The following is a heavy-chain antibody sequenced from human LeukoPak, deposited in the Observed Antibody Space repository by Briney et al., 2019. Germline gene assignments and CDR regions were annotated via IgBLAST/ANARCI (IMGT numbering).Heavy chain of an antibody. CDR1: GDSLNGFY. J-gene: IGHJ3*02. V-gene: IGHV4-59*01. Sequence: PSETLSLTCTVSGDSLNGFYWNWIRQPPGKGLEWVGYIYYSGNTTYNPSLKSRVTMSVDTSPNQFSLKLSSVAAADTAVYYCASAKTPWIQLWFFDIWCQGTMGTVSS. D-gene: IGHD5-18*01. CDR2: IYYSGNT. CDR3: ASAKTPWIQLWFFDI.